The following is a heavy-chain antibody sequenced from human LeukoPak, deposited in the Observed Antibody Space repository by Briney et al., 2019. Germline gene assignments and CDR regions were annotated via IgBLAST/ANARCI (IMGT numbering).Heavy chain of an antibody. CDR2: IKQDESEK. CDR3: ARDYDAGSGWFEGGYDFLTGYPSGLFPDY. Sequence: PGGSLRLSCAASGFTFSAHWMSWVRQAPGKGLEWVANIKQDESEKSYVDSVKGRFTISRDNAKNSLYLQMNNLRAEDTAVYYCARDYDAGSGWFEGGYDFLTGYPSGLFPDYWGQGTLVTVSS. V-gene: IGHV3-7*03. CDR1: GFTFSAHW. J-gene: IGHJ4*02. D-gene: IGHD3-9*01.